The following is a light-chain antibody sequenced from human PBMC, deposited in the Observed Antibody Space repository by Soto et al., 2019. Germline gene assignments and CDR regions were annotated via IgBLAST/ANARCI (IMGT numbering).Light chain of an antibody. J-gene: IGKJ4*01. CDR3: QQYGNLVT. CDR1: QDITNY. V-gene: IGKV1-33*01. CDR2: RAS. Sequence: DIQMTQSPSSLSASVGDRVTITCQASQDITNYLNWYQQKPGKAPKLLIYRASNLETGVPSRFSGSGSGTDFTFTISSLQPEDIATYYCQQYGNLVTFGGGTKVEIK.